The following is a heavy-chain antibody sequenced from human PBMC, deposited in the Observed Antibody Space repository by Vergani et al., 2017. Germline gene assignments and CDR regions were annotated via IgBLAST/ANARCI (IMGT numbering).Heavy chain of an antibody. D-gene: IGHD6-19*01. J-gene: IGHJ4*02. Sequence: QVQLVESGGGVVQPGRSLRLSCAASGFTFSSYGMHWVRQAPGKGLEWVAVISYDGSNKYYADSVKGRFTISRDNSKNTLYLQMNSLRAEDTAVYYCANAGLGYSSGWYFVYWGQGTLVTVSS. V-gene: IGHV3-30*18. CDR1: GFTFSSYG. CDR3: ANAGLGYSSGWYFVY. CDR2: ISYDGSNK.